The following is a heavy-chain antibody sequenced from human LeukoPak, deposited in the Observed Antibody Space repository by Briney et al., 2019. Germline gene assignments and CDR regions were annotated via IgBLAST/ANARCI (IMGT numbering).Heavy chain of an antibody. J-gene: IGHJ4*02. V-gene: IGHV3-7*01. Sequence: GGSLRLSCVASGFTFTNNWITWFRQVPRKGLELVANIKPHNSDIYYVASVKGRFTISRDNAKNSLYLQMDNLRAEDTAVYYCARDLAGGGGEVDYWGQGTLVTVSS. D-gene: IGHD3-16*01. CDR3: ARDLAGGGGEVDY. CDR1: GFTFTNNW. CDR2: IKPHNSDI.